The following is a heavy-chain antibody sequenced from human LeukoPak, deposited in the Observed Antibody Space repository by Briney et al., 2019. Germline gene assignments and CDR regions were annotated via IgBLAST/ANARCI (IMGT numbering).Heavy chain of an antibody. D-gene: IGHD1-26*01. Sequence: SETLSLTCAVYGGSFSGYYWSWIRQPPGKGLEWIGEINHSGSTNYNLSLKSRVTISVDTSKNQFSLKLSSVTAADTAVYYCARGGWSGDYWGQGTLVTVSS. CDR3: ARGGWSGDY. J-gene: IGHJ4*02. V-gene: IGHV4-34*01. CDR1: GGSFSGYY. CDR2: INHSGST.